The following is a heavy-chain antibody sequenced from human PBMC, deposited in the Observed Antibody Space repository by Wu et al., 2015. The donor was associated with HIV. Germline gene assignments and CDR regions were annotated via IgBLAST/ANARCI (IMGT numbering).Heavy chain of an antibody. Sequence: QVQRGAVWGWSEKPGASVKVSCKASGYTFTSYDINWVRQATGQGLEWMGWMNPNSGNTGYAQKFQGRVTMTRNTSISTAYMELSSLRSEDTAVYYCARESIAVAGIYYYGMDVWGQGTTVTVSS. CDR2: MNPNSGNT. CDR3: ARESIAVAGIYYYGMDV. V-gene: IGHV1-8*01. D-gene: IGHD6-19*01. J-gene: IGHJ6*02. CDR1: GYTFTSYD.